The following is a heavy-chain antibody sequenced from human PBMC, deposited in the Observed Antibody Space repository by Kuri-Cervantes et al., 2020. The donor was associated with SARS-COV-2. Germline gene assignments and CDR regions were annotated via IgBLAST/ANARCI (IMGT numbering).Heavy chain of an antibody. V-gene: IGHV4-34*01. CDR1: GGSFSGYY. CDR3: ARPGYSYGYYYFDY. Sequence: SETLSLTCAVYGGSFSGYYWSWIRQPPGKGLEWIGEINHSGSTNYNPSLKSRVTISVDTSKNQFSLKLSSVTAADTAVYYCARPGYSYGYYYFDYWGQGTLVTVSS. CDR2: INHSGST. J-gene: IGHJ4*02. D-gene: IGHD5-18*01.